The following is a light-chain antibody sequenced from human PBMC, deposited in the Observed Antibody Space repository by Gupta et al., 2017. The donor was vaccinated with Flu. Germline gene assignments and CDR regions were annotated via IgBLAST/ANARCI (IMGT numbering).Light chain of an antibody. J-gene: IGKJ3*01. Sequence: NCKSSHGVLYSSNNKNYVAWYQQKPGQPPKLLIYWASTRESGVPDRFSGSGSGTDFTLTISSLQAEDVAVYYCQQYYSTPPAFGPGTKVDIK. CDR2: WAS. CDR3: QQYYSTPPA. V-gene: IGKV4-1*01. CDR1: HGVLYSSNNKNY.